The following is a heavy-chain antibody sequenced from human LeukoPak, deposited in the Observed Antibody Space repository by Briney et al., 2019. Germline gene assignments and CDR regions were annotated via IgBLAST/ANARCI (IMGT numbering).Heavy chain of an antibody. CDR3: ARDWDY. J-gene: IGHJ4*02. CDR1: GGSISSSSYY. V-gene: IGHV4-39*07. CDR2: INHSGST. Sequence: SETLSLTCTDSGGSISSSSYYWGWIRQPPGKGLEWIGEINHSGSTNYNPSLKSRVTISVDTSKNQFSLKLSSVTAADTAVYYCARDWDYWGQGTLVTVSS.